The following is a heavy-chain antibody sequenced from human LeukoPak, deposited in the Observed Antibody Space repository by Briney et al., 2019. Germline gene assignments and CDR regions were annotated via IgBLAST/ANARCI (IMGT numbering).Heavy chain of an antibody. V-gene: IGHV4-38-2*02. Sequence: SETLSLTCTVSGYSISSGYYWGWIRQPPGKGLEWIGSIYHSGSTYYNPSLKSRVTISVDTSKNQFSLKLSSVTAADTAVYYCARVGPDIVVVPAATRPYNWFDPWGQGTLVTVSS. CDR3: ARVGPDIVVVPAATRPYNWFDP. J-gene: IGHJ5*02. CDR2: IYHSGST. CDR1: GYSISSGYY. D-gene: IGHD2-2*01.